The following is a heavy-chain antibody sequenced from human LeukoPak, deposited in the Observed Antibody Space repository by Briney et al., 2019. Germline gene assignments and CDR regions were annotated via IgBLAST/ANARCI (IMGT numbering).Heavy chain of an antibody. D-gene: IGHD3-22*01. V-gene: IGHV4-31*03. Sequence: SETLSLTCTVPGGSISSGGYYWSWIRQHPGKGLEWIGYIYYSGSTYYNPSLKSRVTISVDTSKNQFSLKLSSVTAADTAVYYCARDSSPNYYDSSGMIDYWGQGTLVTVSS. CDR3: ARDSSPNYYDSSGMIDY. J-gene: IGHJ4*02. CDR2: IYYSGST. CDR1: GGSISSGGYY.